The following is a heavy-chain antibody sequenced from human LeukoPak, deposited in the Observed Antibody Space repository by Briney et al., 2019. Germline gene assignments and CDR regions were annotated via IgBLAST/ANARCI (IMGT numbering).Heavy chain of an antibody. Sequence: GGSLRLSCAASGFTFSSYAMTWVRQAPGKGLEWLSAISSGGSHTYYADSVKGRFTISRDNSQNTLYLQMNSLRAEDTAVYYCARAHRIVVVAAAHPAGYWGQGTLVTVSS. D-gene: IGHD2-15*01. CDR1: GFTFSSYA. CDR3: ARAHRIVVVAAAHPAGY. CDR2: ISSGGSHT. J-gene: IGHJ4*02. V-gene: IGHV3-23*01.